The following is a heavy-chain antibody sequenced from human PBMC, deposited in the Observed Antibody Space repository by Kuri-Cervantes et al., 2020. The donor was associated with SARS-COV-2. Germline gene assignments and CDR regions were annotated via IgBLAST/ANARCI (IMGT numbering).Heavy chain of an antibody. V-gene: IGHV1/OR15-3*02. CDR1: GYTFTGYY. J-gene: IGHJ4*02. CDR3: AREGDYWSGYPFDY. CDR2: INAGNGKT. D-gene: IGHD3-3*01. Sequence: ASVKVSCKASGYTFTGYYMHWVRQAPGQGLEWMGWINAGNGKTEYSQKLQGRVTITRDTSARTAYMEVSSLRSEDTAVFYCAREGDYWSGYPFDYWGQGSLVTVSS.